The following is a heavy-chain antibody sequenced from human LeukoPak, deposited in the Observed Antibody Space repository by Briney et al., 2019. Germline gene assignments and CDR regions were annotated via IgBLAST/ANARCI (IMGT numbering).Heavy chain of an antibody. J-gene: IGHJ4*02. Sequence: GESLKISCKGSGYSFTSYWISWVRQMPGKGLEWMGRIDPSYSYTNYSPSFQGHVTISVYKSITTAYLQWSSLKASDTAMYYCARRFQRHFDYWGPGALVTVSS. CDR2: IDPSYSYT. V-gene: IGHV5-10-1*01. CDR1: GYSFTSYW. D-gene: IGHD2-21*01. CDR3: ARRFQRHFDY.